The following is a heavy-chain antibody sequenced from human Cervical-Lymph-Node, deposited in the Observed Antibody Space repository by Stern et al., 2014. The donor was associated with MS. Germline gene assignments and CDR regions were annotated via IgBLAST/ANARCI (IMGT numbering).Heavy chain of an antibody. CDR2: IGVSDDT. J-gene: IGHJ2*01. Sequence: EVHLVESGGGVVRPGGSLRLSCAASGFTFSSYDMHWVRQTPGKGLEWVSTIGVSDDTYYPDSAKGRFTISRENDKNSLYLQLNSLRVGDTAVYYCVRETDWYFDLWGRGTLVTVSA. V-gene: IGHV3-13*01. CDR1: GFTFSSYD. CDR3: VRETDWYFDL.